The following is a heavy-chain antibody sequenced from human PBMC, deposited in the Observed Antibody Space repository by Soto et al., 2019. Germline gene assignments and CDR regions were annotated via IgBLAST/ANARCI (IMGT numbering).Heavy chain of an antibody. CDR1: GGSVSSGSYY. CDR3: ARDVVDFWSGYYTGGHWFDP. CDR2: IYYSGST. Sequence: SETLSLTCTVSGGSVSSGSYYWSWIRQPPGKGLEWIGYIYYSGSTNYNPPLKSRVTLSVDTSKKQCSLELSSVTAADTAVYYCARDVVDFWSGYYTGGHWFDPWGQGTLVTVSS. J-gene: IGHJ5*02. D-gene: IGHD3-3*01. V-gene: IGHV4-61*01.